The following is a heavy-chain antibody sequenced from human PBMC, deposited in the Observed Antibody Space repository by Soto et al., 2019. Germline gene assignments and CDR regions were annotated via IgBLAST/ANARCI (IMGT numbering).Heavy chain of an antibody. CDR1: GYSFIDYY. J-gene: IGHJ4*02. V-gene: IGHV1-2*02. D-gene: IGHD3-9*01. Sequence: QVQLVQSGAEGKRLGASVKVSWGASGYSFIDYYIHWVRQAPGRGFGWMGRISPKSGGTNYAQKFEGRVTLTWDTSLNTAYMELSSLKSDDTAVYYCARPPGYISDWYYFDLWGQGTRVTVSS. CDR2: ISPKSGGT. CDR3: ARPPGYISDWYYFDL.